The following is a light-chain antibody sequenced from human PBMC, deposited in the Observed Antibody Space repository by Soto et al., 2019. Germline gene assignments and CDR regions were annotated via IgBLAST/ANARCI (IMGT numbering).Light chain of an antibody. J-gene: IGLJ1*01. CDR2: EVG. V-gene: IGLV2-14*01. CDR1: SSDVGAFNY. CDR3: CSYASGSIYV. Sequence: QSVLTRPASVSGSPGQSITIPCTGTSSDVGAFNYVSWYLQYPGKAPKLMIYEVGNRPSGVSNRFSGSKSGNTASLTISGLQAEDEADYYCCSYASGSIYVFGTGTKLTVL.